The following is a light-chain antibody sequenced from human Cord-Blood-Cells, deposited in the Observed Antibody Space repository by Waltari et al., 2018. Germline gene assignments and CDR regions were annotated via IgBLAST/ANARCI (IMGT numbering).Light chain of an antibody. V-gene: IGKV3-11*01. J-gene: IGKJ5*01. CDR1: QSVSSY. CDR2: DAS. CDR3: QQRSNWQIT. Sequence: DIVLTQSPSTLSSSPGERATLTCRASQSVSSYLAWYQQKPGQAPRLLIYDASNRATGIPARFSGSGSGTDFTLTISSLEPEDFAVYYCQQRSNWQITFGQGTRLEIK.